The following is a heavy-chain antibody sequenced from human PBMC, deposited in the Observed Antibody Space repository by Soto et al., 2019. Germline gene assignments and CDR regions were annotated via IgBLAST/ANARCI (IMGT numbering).Heavy chain of an antibody. CDR2: IHYSGST. V-gene: IGHV4-39*01. CDR1: GDSVTSSDYY. CDR3: AAHDSGGYYAEY. Sequence: QLQLQESGPGLVKPSETLSLTCTVSGDSVTSSDYYWGWIRQPSGKGLEWIGSIHYSGSTYYNPSLKSRVPISGDTSKKQFSLKLTSVTAADAAVYYCAAHDSGGYYAEYWGQGTLVTVS. J-gene: IGHJ4*02. D-gene: IGHD3-22*01.